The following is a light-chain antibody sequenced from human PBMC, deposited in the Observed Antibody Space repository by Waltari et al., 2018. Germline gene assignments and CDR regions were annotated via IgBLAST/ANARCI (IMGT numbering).Light chain of an antibody. V-gene: IGKV3-20*01. CDR3: QQYGTSPLT. Sequence: EIVLTQSPGTLSLSPGERATLPCRASQSVRSNHLAWYQQKPGQAPRLLIYGASSRATGIPDRFSGSGSGTDFTLTISRLEPEDFAVYYCQQYGTSPLTFGGGTKVEIK. CDR2: GAS. CDR1: QSVRSNH. J-gene: IGKJ4*01.